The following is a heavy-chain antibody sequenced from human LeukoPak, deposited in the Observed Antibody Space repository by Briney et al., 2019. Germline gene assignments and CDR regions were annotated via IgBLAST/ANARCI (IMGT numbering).Heavy chain of an antibody. Sequence: SETLSLTCAVYGGSFSGYYWSWIRQPPGKGLEWIGEINHSGSTNYNPSLKSRVTISVDTSKNQFSLKLSSVTAADTAVYYCARGGPGYMDVWGKGTTVTASS. CDR3: ARGGPGYMDV. V-gene: IGHV4-34*01. CDR2: INHSGST. CDR1: GGSFSGYY. J-gene: IGHJ6*03.